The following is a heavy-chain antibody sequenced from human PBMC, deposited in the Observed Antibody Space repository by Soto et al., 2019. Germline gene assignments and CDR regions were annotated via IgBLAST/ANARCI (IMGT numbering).Heavy chain of an antibody. Sequence: QVQLVQSGAEVKKPGSSVKVSCKASGGTFSSYTISWVRQAPGQGLEWMGRIIPILGIANYAQKFQGRVTITADKSTSTAYMELSSLRSEDTAVYYCARDTLNSGSYYTVGVDYWGQGTLVTVSS. CDR2: IIPILGIA. J-gene: IGHJ4*02. V-gene: IGHV1-69*08. CDR3: ARDTLNSGSYYTVGVDY. CDR1: GGTFSSYT. D-gene: IGHD1-26*01.